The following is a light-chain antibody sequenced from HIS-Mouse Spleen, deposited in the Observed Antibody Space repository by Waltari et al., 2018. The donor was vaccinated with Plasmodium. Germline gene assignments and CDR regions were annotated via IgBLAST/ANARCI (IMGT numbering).Light chain of an antibody. CDR3: QQYNSYSWT. V-gene: IGKV1-5*03. Sequence: DIQMTQSPSTLSASVGDRVTITCRASQSISSWLAWYQQKPGKAPKPLIYKASSLESGVPSMFSGSGSGTEVTLTISSLQPDDFATYYCQQYNSYSWTFGQGTKVEIK. CDR2: KAS. J-gene: IGKJ1*01. CDR1: QSISSW.